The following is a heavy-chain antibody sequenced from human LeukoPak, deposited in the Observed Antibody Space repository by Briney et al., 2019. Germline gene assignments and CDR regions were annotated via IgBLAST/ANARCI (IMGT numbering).Heavy chain of an antibody. J-gene: IGHJ3*02. Sequence: ASVKVSCTVSGYTLTELFMHWVRQAPGKGREWMGGFDPEDGETIYAQKFQGRVTMTEDTSTDTAYMELSSLRSEDTAVYYCARESLELYAFDIWGQGTMVTVSS. V-gene: IGHV1-24*01. CDR2: FDPEDGET. CDR3: ARESLELYAFDI. CDR1: GYTLTELF. D-gene: IGHD1-7*01.